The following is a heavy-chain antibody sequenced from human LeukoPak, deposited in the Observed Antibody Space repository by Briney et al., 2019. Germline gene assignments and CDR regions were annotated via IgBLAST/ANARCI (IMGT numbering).Heavy chain of an antibody. J-gene: IGHJ4*02. CDR3: ARGSSGWYRRANHAVFDY. Sequence: SETLSLTCAVYGGSFSGYYWSWIRQPPGKGLEWIGEINHSGSTNYNPSLKSRVTISVDTSKNQFSLKLSSVTAADTAVYYCARGSSGWYRRANHAVFDYWGQGTLVTVSS. V-gene: IGHV4-34*01. D-gene: IGHD6-19*01. CDR2: INHSGST. CDR1: GGSFSGYY.